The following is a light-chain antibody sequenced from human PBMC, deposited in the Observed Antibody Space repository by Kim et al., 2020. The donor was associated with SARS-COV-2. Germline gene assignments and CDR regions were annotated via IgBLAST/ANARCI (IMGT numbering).Light chain of an antibody. CDR3: QAWDSSTASVV. CDR1: KLGDNY. V-gene: IGLV3-1*01. J-gene: IGLJ2*01. CDR2: QDS. Sequence: PGQTASITCSGDKLGDNYAFWYQQKPGQSPVLVIYQDSKRPSGIPERFSGSNSGNTATLTISGTQAMDEADYYCQAWDSSTASVVFGGGTQLTVL.